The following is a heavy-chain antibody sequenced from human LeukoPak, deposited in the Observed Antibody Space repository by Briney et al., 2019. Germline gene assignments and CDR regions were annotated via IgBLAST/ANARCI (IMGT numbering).Heavy chain of an antibody. CDR2: IYYSGST. J-gene: IGHJ4*02. V-gene: IGHV4-59*01. Sequence: PSETLSLTCTVSGGSISSYYWSWIRQPPGKGLEWIGYIYYSGSTNYNPSLKSRVTISVDTSKNQFSLKLSSVTAADTAVYYCARAPTYYDFWSGYSGGFDYWGQGTLVTVSS. CDR1: GGSISSYY. D-gene: IGHD3-3*01. CDR3: ARAPTYYDFWSGYSGGFDY.